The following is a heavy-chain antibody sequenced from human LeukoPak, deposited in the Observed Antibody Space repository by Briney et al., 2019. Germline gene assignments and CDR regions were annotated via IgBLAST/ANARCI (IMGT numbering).Heavy chain of an antibody. Sequence: GGSLRLSCAASELTFSTYNMNCVRQAPGKGLEWVSSISSIGYISYADSVKGRFTISRDNAKNSLYLQMNSLRTEDTAVYYCATARLLGVFDIWGRGTMVTVSS. CDR2: ISSIGYI. V-gene: IGHV3-21*01. J-gene: IGHJ3*02. CDR3: ATARLLGVFDI. CDR1: ELTFSTYN. D-gene: IGHD1-26*01.